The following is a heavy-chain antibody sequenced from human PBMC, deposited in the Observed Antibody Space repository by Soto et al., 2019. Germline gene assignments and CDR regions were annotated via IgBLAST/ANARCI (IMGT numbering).Heavy chain of an antibody. CDR3: ADSPSDDAYYRYFGS. CDR1: GFSLSTYGTA. Sequence: QITLKESGPTLVKPTQTLTLTCTFSGFSLSTYGTAVAWIRQPPGKALEWLALIYWDDAERYNPSLKSRLTITKDTSKNQVVLTMTNMDPVDTGTYYRADSPSDDAYYRYFGSWGQGILVTVSS. CDR2: IYWDDAE. V-gene: IGHV2-5*02. D-gene: IGHD1-26*01. J-gene: IGHJ4*02.